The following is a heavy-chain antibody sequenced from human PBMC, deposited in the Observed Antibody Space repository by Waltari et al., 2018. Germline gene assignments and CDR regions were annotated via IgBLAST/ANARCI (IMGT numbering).Heavy chain of an antibody. V-gene: IGHV1-46*01. CDR3: ARVARDYYDSSGYSHPFDY. J-gene: IGHJ4*02. D-gene: IGHD3-22*01. Sequence: QVQLVQSGAEVKKPGASVKVSCKASGYTFTSYYMHWVRQAPGQGLEWMGRINPSGGRTSYAQKFQGRVTMTRDTSTSTVYMELSSLRSEDTAVYYCARVARDYYDSSGYSHPFDYWGQGTLVTVSS. CDR2: INPSGGRT. CDR1: GYTFTSYY.